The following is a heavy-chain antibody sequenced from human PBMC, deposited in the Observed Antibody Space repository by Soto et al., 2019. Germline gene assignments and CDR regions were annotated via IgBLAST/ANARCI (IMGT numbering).Heavy chain of an antibody. CDR1: GYTFTSYG. CDR2: ISAYNGNT. J-gene: IGHJ6*02. CDR3: ARKDSTSTFYYYYYGMDV. V-gene: IGHV1-18*01. D-gene: IGHD1-1*01. Sequence: QVQLVQSGAEVKKPGASVKVSCKASGYTFTSYGISWVRQAPGQGLEWMGWISAYNGNTNYAQKLQGRVTMTTDTPTSTAYMELRSLRSDDTAVYYWARKDSTSTFYYYYYGMDVWGQGTTVTVSS.